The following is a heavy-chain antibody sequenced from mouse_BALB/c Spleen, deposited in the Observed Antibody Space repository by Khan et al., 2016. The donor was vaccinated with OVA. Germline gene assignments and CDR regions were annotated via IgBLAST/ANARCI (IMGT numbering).Heavy chain of an antibody. CDR1: GYSITSGYA. V-gene: IGHV3-2*02. Sequence: VKLQESGPGLVKPSQSLSLTCTVTGYSITSGYAWYWIRQFPGNKLEWMGYISYSGVTSYTPSLKSRITITRDTSQNQFFLQLNSVTTEDTATYYGARGNYDGYYFYYWGQGTTLTVSS. J-gene: IGHJ2*01. CDR2: ISYSGVT. CDR3: ARGNYDGYYFYY. D-gene: IGHD2-4*01.